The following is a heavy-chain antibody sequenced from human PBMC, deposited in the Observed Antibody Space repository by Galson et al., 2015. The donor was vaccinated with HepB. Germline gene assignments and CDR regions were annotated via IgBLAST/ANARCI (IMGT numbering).Heavy chain of an antibody. D-gene: IGHD5-12*01. CDR3: AKSLVGYSGYDGPDY. CDR2: ISYDGSNK. Sequence: SLRLSCAASGFTFSSYAMHWVRQAPGKGLEWVAVISYDGSNKYYADSVKGQFTISRDNSKNTLYLQMNSLRAEDTAVYYCAKSLVGYSGYDGPDYWGQGTLVTVSS. V-gene: IGHV3-30*04. J-gene: IGHJ4*02. CDR1: GFTFSSYA.